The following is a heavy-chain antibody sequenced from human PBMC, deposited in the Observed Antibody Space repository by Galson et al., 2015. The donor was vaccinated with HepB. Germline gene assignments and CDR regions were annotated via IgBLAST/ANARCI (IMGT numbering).Heavy chain of an antibody. CDR1: GFTFSDYY. V-gene: IGHV3-11*06. J-gene: IGHJ6*02. CDR2: ISSSSSYT. D-gene: IGHD4-17*01. Sequence: SLRLSCAASGFTFSDYYMSWIRQAPGKGLEWVSYISSSSSYTNYADSVKGRFTISRDNAKNSLYLQMNSLRAEDTAVYYCARDRGLYGDYEDYYYGMDVWGQGTTVTVSS. CDR3: ARDRGLYGDYEDYYYGMDV.